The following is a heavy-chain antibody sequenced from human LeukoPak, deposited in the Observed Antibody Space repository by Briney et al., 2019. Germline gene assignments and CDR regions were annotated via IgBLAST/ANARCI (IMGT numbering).Heavy chain of an antibody. Sequence: PSETLSLTCAVSGGSISSSSYYWGWIRQPPGKGLEWIGGIYYSGSTYYNPSLKSRVTISVDTSKNQFSLKLSSVTAADTAVYFCARRIGYSYGYFDYWGQGTLVTVSS. CDR1: GGSISSSSYY. J-gene: IGHJ4*02. V-gene: IGHV4-39*07. CDR3: ARRIGYSYGYFDY. CDR2: IYYSGST. D-gene: IGHD5-18*01.